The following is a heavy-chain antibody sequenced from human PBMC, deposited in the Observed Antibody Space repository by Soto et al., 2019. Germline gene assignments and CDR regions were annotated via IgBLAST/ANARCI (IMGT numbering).Heavy chain of an antibody. CDR2: ISAHNCNT. Sequence: QVHLVQSGAEVKKPGASVKVSCKGSGYAFTTYGITWVRQAPGQGLEWMGWISAHNCNTNYAQKLQGRVTVTRDTSTSTAYMELRSLRSDDTAVYYCARGRYGDYWGQGALVTVSS. CDR1: GYAFTTYG. D-gene: IGHD1-1*01. J-gene: IGHJ4*02. CDR3: ARGRYGDY. V-gene: IGHV1-18*01.